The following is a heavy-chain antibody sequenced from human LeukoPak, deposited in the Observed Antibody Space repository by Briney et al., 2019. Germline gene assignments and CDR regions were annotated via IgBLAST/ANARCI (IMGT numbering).Heavy chain of an antibody. CDR3: AKGGYDFWSGYLDY. V-gene: IGHV3-23*01. J-gene: IGHJ4*02. Sequence: GGSLRLSCAASGFTFSSYAMSWVRQAPGKGLEWVSAISGSGGSTYYADSVKGRFTISRDNSKNTLYLQMNSLGAEDTAVYYCAKGGYDFWSGYLDYWGQGTLVTVSS. CDR2: ISGSGGST. CDR1: GFTFSSYA. D-gene: IGHD3-3*01.